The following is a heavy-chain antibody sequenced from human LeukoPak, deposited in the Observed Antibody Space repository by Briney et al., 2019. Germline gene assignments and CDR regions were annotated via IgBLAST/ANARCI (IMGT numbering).Heavy chain of an antibody. D-gene: IGHD3-22*01. CDR2: ASYDGVSE. CDR3: ARDGGYHASNVYYYVYHFDY. CDR1: GFTFNTYA. V-gene: IGHV3-30-3*01. Sequence: QAGGSLRLSCAASGFTFNTYAMHWVRQASGKGLEWVAVASYDGVSEYYADSVKGRFTISRDNSKNTLYLQMNSLRAEDTAVYYCARDGGYHASNVYYYVYHFDYWGQGTLVTVSS. J-gene: IGHJ4*02.